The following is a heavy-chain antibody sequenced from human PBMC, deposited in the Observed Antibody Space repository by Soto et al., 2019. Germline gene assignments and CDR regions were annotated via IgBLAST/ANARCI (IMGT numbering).Heavy chain of an antibody. D-gene: IGHD3-3*01. CDR3: AKDIIDFWYFDY. CDR2: ISYDGSNK. V-gene: IGHV3-30*18. CDR1: GFTFSSYG. Sequence: QVQLVESGGGVVQPGRSLRLSCAASGFTFSSYGMHWVRQAPGKGLEWVAVISYDGSNKYYADSVKGRFTISRDNSKNTLYLQMNRLRAEDTAVYYCAKDIIDFWYFDYWGQGTLVTVSS. J-gene: IGHJ4*02.